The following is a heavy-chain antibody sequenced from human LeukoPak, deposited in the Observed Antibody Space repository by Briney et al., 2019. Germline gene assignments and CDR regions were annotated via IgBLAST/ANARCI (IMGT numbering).Heavy chain of an antibody. D-gene: IGHD3-10*01. CDR2: ISGSGGST. Sequence: GGSLRLSCAASGFTFSSYAMNWVRQAPGKGLEWVSAISGSGGSTYYADSVKGRYTISRDNSKNTLYLQMNRLRAEDTAVYYCAKDYGSGTNDYYYMDVWGKGTTVTISS. V-gene: IGHV3-23*01. J-gene: IGHJ6*03. CDR1: GFTFSSYA. CDR3: AKDYGSGTNDYYYMDV.